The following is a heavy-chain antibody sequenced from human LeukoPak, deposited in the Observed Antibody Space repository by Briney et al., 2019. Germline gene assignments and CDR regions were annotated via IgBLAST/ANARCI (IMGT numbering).Heavy chain of an antibody. Sequence: ASVKVSCKASGYTFTSYAMNWVRQAPGQGLEWMGWINTNTGNPTYAQGFTGRFVFSLDTSVSTAYLQISSLKAEDTAVYYCAKAAGSSWYPHFGDWGQGTLVTVSS. D-gene: IGHD6-13*01. CDR3: AKAAGSSWYPHFGD. J-gene: IGHJ4*02. V-gene: IGHV7-4-1*02. CDR1: GYTFTSYA. CDR2: INTNTGNP.